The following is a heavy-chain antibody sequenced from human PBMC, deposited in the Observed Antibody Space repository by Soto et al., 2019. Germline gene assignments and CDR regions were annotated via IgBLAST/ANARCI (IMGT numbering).Heavy chain of an antibody. D-gene: IGHD2-2*02. J-gene: IGHJ6*02. CDR1: GGSISSGGYY. CDR3: ARGVGYCSSTSCYTAYYGMDV. V-gene: IGHV4-31*03. CDR2: IYYSGST. Sequence: SETLSLTCTVSGGSISSGGYYWSWIRQHPGKGLEWIGYIYYSGSTYYNPSLKSRVTISVDTSKNQFSLKLSSVTAADTAVYYCARGVGYCSSTSCYTAYYGMDVWGQGTKVTVS.